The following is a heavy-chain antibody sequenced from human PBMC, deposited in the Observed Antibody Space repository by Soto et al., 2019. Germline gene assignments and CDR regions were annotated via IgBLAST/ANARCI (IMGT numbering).Heavy chain of an antibody. D-gene: IGHD3-9*01. J-gene: IGHJ4*02. CDR3: ARLEGLATISYYFDF. V-gene: IGHV4-39*01. CDR2: IYFRGNT. CDR1: GDSINSDKYY. Sequence: QLQLQESGPGLVKPSETLSLTCSVSGDSINSDKYYWGWIRQPPGKGLEWIGRIYFRGNTNYNPSLQTRVTISLHKSKSQFSLKLTSVTAADSALYFCARLEGLATISYYFDFWGQGALVTVSS.